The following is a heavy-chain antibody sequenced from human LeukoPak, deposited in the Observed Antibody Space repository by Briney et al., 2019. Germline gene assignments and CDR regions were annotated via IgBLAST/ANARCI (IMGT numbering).Heavy chain of an antibody. Sequence: GGSLRLSCAASGFTFSSYSMNWVRQAPGKGLEGVSSIISSSSYRCYADSVKGRLTIFRDNAKNSLYLQMNSLRAEDTAVYYCARRFTYIVGATGFDYWGQGTLVTVSS. CDR2: IISSSSYR. V-gene: IGHV3-21*01. CDR3: ARRFTYIVGATGFDY. CDR1: GFTFSSYS. J-gene: IGHJ4*02. D-gene: IGHD1-26*01.